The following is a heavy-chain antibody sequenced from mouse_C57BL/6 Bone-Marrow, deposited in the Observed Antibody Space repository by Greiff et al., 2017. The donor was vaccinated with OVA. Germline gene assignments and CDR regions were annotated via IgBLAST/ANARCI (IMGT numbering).Heavy chain of an antibody. D-gene: IGHD1-1*01. CDR1: GFTFSSYA. V-gene: IGHV5-4*01. Sequence: VQLKESGGGLVKPGGSLKLSCAASGFTFSSYAMSWVRQTPEKRLEWVATISDGGSYTYYPDNVKGRFTISRDNAKNNLYLQMSHLKSEDTAMYYCASHYYGSPAWFAYWGQGTLVTVSA. J-gene: IGHJ3*01. CDR2: ISDGGSYT. CDR3: ASHYYGSPAWFAY.